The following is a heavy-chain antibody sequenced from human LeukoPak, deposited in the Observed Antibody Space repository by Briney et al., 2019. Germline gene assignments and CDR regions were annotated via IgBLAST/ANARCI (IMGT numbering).Heavy chain of an antibody. CDR1: GFTFSNYA. CDR2: ISSGGGST. Sequence: GGSLRLSCAASGFTFSNYAMSWVRQAPEKGLAWVSTISSGGGSTYYADSVKGRFTISRDDSKNTVYLQMNSLRAEDTAVYYCARRVPDSSGYYYFDYWGQGTLVTVSS. J-gene: IGHJ4*02. V-gene: IGHV3-23*01. D-gene: IGHD3-22*01. CDR3: ARRVPDSSGYYYFDY.